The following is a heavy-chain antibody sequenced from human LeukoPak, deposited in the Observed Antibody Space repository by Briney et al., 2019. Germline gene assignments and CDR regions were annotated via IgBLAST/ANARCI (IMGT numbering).Heavy chain of an antibody. Sequence: ASVKVSCKASGGTFSSYAISWVRQAPGQGLEWMGWISAYNGNTNYAQKLQGRVTMTTDTSTSTAYMELRSLRSDDTAVYYCARSGYYLGYFDYWGQGTLVTVSS. V-gene: IGHV1-18*01. CDR1: GGTFSSYA. CDR3: ARSGYYLGYFDY. D-gene: IGHD3-22*01. CDR2: ISAYNGNT. J-gene: IGHJ4*02.